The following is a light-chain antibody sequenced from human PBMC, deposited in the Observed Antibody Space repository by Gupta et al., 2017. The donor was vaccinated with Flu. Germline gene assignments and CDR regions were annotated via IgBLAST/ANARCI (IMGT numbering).Light chain of an antibody. CDR2: AVS. CDR3: SSYTSGSASIVV. CDR1: SSDVGAYNY. V-gene: IGLV2-14*04. Sequence: TISCTETSSDVGAYNYVSWYQQRPGKAPKLLIYAVSNRPSGVPNRFSGSKSGNTASLTISGLQAEDEADYYCSSYTSGSASIVVFGGGTKLTVL. J-gene: IGLJ2*01.